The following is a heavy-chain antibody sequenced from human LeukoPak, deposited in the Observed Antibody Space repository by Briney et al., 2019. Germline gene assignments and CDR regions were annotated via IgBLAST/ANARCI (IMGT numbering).Heavy chain of an antibody. CDR2: INWNGGST. D-gene: IGHD6-25*01. CDR3: TKDLQRSLDY. V-gene: IGHV3-20*04. Sequence: PGGSLRLSCAASGFTFDDYGMSWVRQAPGKGLEWVSGINWNGGSTGYADSVKGRFTISRDNSKNTLYLLMNSLRAEDTAMYYCTKDLQRSLDYWGQGTLVTVSS. CDR1: GFTFDDYG. J-gene: IGHJ4*02.